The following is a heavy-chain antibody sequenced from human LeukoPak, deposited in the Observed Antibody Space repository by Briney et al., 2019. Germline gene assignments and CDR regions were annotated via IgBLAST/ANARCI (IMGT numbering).Heavy chain of an antibody. Sequence: SGTLSLTCTVSGDPINSLDLWSWVRQPPGKGLEWIGEMYLSGTTHSNPSVKSRVTISIDKSKNQFFLNLSSVTAADTAVYYCAGLVGRYSSGLYYYYFDYWGQGTLVTVSS. V-gene: IGHV4-4*02. J-gene: IGHJ4*02. CDR1: GDPINSLDL. D-gene: IGHD3-22*01. CDR3: AGLVGRYSSGLYYYYFDY. CDR2: MYLSGTT.